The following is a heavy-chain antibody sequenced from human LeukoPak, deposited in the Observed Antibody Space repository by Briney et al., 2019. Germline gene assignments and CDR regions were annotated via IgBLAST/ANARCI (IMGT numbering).Heavy chain of an antibody. Sequence: ASVNVSCKASGYTFTSYDINWVRQATGQGVEWMGWMNPNSGNTGYAQKFQGRVTITRNTSISTAYMELSSLRSEDTAVYYCARGGDSSGYYYYYYYYMDVWGKGTTVTVSS. CDR3: ARGGDSSGYYYYYYYYMDV. CDR1: GYTFTSYD. V-gene: IGHV1-8*03. J-gene: IGHJ6*03. CDR2: MNPNSGNT. D-gene: IGHD3-22*01.